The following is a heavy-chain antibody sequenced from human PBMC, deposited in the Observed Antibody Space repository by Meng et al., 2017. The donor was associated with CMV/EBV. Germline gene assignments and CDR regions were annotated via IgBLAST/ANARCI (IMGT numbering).Heavy chain of an antibody. Sequence: QWRLRESAPVLVQPSPTLSLTCACSGDSMRRSRYYWSWIRQPAGKGLEWIGRFSISGSTNYTPSLKSRVTISVDTSKNQFSLQLTSVTAADTAVYYCARDRFYDSRGGYYEIGYWGQGTLVTVSS. V-gene: IGHV4-61*02. J-gene: IGHJ4*02. CDR1: GDSMRRSRYY. CDR2: FSISGST. CDR3: ARDRFYDSRGGYYEIGY. D-gene: IGHD3-22*01.